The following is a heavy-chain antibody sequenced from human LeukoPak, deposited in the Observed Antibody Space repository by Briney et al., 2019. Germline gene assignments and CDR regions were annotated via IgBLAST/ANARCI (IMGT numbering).Heavy chain of an antibody. J-gene: IGHJ6*03. V-gene: IGHV3-30*02. CDR2: IRYDGSNK. Sequence: PGGSLRLSCAASGFTFSSYGMHWVRQAPGKGLEWVAFIRYDGSNKYYADSVKGRFTISRDNSKNTLYLQMNSLRAEDTAVYYCAKDGSLWFGESYYYYYMDVWGKGTTVTISS. CDR1: GFTFSSYG. D-gene: IGHD3-10*01. CDR3: AKDGSLWFGESYYYYYMDV.